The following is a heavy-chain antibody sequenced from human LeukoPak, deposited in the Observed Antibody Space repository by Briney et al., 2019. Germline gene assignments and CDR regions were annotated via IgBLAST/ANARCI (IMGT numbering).Heavy chain of an antibody. CDR2: ISASGSST. V-gene: IGHV3-23*01. D-gene: IGHD2-2*01. CDR3: AIDQRTSSIKGAFDI. Sequence: GGSLRLSCAASGFTFSSYAMTWVRQAPGKGLEWVSGISASGSSTYYAASVKGRFTVSRDKSRNTLSLQMDSLGAEDTAVYYCAIDQRTSSIKGAFDIWGQGTMVTVSS. J-gene: IGHJ3*02. CDR1: GFTFSSYA.